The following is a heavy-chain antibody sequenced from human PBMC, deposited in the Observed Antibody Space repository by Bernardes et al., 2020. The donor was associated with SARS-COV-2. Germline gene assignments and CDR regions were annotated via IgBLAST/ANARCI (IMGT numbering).Heavy chain of an antibody. V-gene: IGHV4-31*03. CDR1: GGSISSGGYY. J-gene: IGHJ4*02. D-gene: IGHD2-2*02. CDR3: ARGLVPAAIRGYFDY. Sequence: LSLTCTVSGGSISSGGYYWSWIRQHPGKGLEWIGYIYYSGSTYYNPSLKSRVTISVDTSKNQFSLKLSSVTAADTAVYYCARGLVPAAIRGYFDYWGQGTLVTVSS. CDR2: IYYSGST.